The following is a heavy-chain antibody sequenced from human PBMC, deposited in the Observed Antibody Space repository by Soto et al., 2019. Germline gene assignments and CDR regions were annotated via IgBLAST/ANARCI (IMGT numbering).Heavy chain of an antibody. V-gene: IGHV3-21*01. CDR1: GFTFSRHT. J-gene: IGHJ5*02. D-gene: IGHD3-22*01. CDR2: ISSSSSYI. Sequence: KPGGSLRLSCAASGFTFSRHTMNWVRQAPGKGLEWVSSISSSSSYIYYADSLKGRFTISRDNAKKSLYLQMNSLRAEDTAVYYCARDEDYYDSGPSWGQGTLVTVSS. CDR3: ARDEDYYDSGPS.